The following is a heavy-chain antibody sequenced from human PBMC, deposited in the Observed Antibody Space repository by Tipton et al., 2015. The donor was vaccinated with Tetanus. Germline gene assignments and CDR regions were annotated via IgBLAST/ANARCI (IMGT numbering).Heavy chain of an antibody. CDR1: GFTFSFYW. Sequence: LRLSCAASGFTFSFYWMNWVRQPPGKGLEWLAYISYSGRTNSNYPLKSRITISQDTSKNQFSLKLTSGTAADTAVYYCARANYEFPKKGPFDSWGQGALVIVSS. J-gene: IGHJ4*02. D-gene: IGHD3-3*01. V-gene: IGHV4-59*01. CDR2: ISYSGRT. CDR3: ARANYEFPKKGPFDS.